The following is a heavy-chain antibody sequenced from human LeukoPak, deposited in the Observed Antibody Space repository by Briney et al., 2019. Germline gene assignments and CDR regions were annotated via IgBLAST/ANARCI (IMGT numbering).Heavy chain of an antibody. CDR3: AREYYYGSGSYYY. D-gene: IGHD3-10*01. V-gene: IGHV3-21*01. CDR2: ISSSSSYI. CDR1: RFTFSSYS. J-gene: IGHJ4*02. Sequence: PGGSLRLSCAASRFTFSSYSMNWVRQAPGKGLEWVSSISSSSSYINYADSVKGRFTISRDNAKNSLYLQMNSLRAEDTAVYYCAREYYYGSGSYYYWGQGTLVTVSS.